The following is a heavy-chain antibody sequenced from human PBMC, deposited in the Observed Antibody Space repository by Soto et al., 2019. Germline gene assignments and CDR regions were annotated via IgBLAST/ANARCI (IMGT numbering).Heavy chain of an antibody. D-gene: IGHD5-18*01. V-gene: IGHV3-30-3*01. CDR2: ISYDGSNK. Sequence: QVQLVESGGDVVQPGRSLRLSCAASGFTFSSYAMHWVRQAPGEGLEWVAVISYDGSNKYYADSVKGRFTISRDNSKNTLYLQMNSLRAEDTAVYYCARVGIQLWLERGYYYYGMDVWGQGTTVTVSS. CDR3: ARVGIQLWLERGYYYYGMDV. J-gene: IGHJ6*02. CDR1: GFTFSSYA.